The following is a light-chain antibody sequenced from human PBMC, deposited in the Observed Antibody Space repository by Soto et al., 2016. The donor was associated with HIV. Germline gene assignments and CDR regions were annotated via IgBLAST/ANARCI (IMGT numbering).Light chain of an antibody. J-gene: IGKJ2*01. CDR2: KAS. CDR1: QSISSW. CDR3: QQSYSTPPVYT. V-gene: IGKV1-5*03. Sequence: DIQMTQSPSTLSASVGDRVTITCRASQSISSWLAWYQQKPGKAPKLLIYKASSLESGVPSRFSGSGSGTEFTLTISSLQPDDFATYYCQQSYSTPPVYTFGQGTKLEIK.